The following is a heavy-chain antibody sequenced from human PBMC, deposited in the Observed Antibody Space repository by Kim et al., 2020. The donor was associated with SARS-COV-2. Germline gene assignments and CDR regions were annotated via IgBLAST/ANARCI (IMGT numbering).Heavy chain of an antibody. D-gene: IGHD3-3*01. CDR3: ARASDYDFWSGYFDY. Sequence: PSLKRRVTISVDTSKNQFSLKLSSVTAADTAVYYCARASDYDFWSGYFDYWGQGTLVTVSS. J-gene: IGHJ4*02. V-gene: IGHV4-39*01.